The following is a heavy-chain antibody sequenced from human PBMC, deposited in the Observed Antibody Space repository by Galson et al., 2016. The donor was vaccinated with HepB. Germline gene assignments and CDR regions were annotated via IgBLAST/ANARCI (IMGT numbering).Heavy chain of an antibody. CDR2: ISYDGNNR. J-gene: IGHJ6*02. Sequence: SLRLSCAASGFTFSSHAIHWVRQAPGKGLEWVALISYDGNNRYYAHSVKGRFTISRDNSKNTLDLQMSSLRVEDTALYYCASYPRSGSWLGDYRFDVWGQGTTVTVSS. CDR1: GFTFSSHA. V-gene: IGHV3-30*04. D-gene: IGHD6-13*01. CDR3: ASYPRSGSWLGDYRFDV.